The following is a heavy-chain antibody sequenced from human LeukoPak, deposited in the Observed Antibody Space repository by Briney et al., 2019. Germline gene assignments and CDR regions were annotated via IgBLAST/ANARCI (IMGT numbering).Heavy chain of an antibody. D-gene: IGHD5-24*01. CDR3: ARLDNPPLDY. Sequence: SETLSLTCTVSGVSISSSSHYWGWIRQPPGKGLEWIGSIYYSGSTYYNPSLKSRVTISVDTSKNQFSLNLRSVTAADTAEYYCARLDNPPLDYWGQGTLVAVSS. V-gene: IGHV4-39*01. CDR1: GVSISSSSHY. J-gene: IGHJ4*02. CDR2: IYYSGST.